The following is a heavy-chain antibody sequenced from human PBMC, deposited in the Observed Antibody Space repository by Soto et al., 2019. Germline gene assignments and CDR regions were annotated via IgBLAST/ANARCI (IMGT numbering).Heavy chain of an antibody. CDR2: IYHSETT. Sequence: SETLSLPCAVSSGTISSSNGWSWVRQPPGKGLEWIGEIYHSETTNYNPSLKSRVTVSVDKSKNQFSLKLNSVIAADTAVYFCARLGAARSFDYWGQGTLVTVSS. CDR3: ARLGAARSFDY. V-gene: IGHV4-4*02. J-gene: IGHJ4*02. CDR1: SGTISSSNG. D-gene: IGHD6-6*01.